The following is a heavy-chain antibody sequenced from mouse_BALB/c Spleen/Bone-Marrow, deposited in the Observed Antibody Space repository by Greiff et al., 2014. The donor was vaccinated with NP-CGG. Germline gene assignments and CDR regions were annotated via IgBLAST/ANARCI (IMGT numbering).Heavy chain of an antibody. V-gene: IGHV7-3*02. CDR1: GFTFTDYY. J-gene: IGHJ3*01. CDR2: IRNKANGYTT. Sequence: EVHLVESGGGLVQPGGSLRLSCATSGFTFTDYYMSWVRQPPGKALEWLGFIRNKANGYTTEYSASVKGRFTISGDNSQSILYLQMNTLRAEDSATYYCATGWFAYWGQGTLVTVSA. CDR3: ATGWFAY.